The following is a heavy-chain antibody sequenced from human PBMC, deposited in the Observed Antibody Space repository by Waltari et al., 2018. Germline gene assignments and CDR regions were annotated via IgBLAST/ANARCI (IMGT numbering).Heavy chain of an antibody. CDR3: ARGLIYCSSGSCVGY. Sequence: QGQLQQWGAGLLKPSETLSPTCTGHGGSFNDYFWTWIRQAPGKGLEWIGESHHSGYTNYNPSLKSRVSISVDTSKREFSLKMTSVTAADTAMYYCARGLIYCSSGSCVGYWGQGTLVTVSS. CDR1: GGSFNDYF. D-gene: IGHD2-15*01. CDR2: SHHSGYT. J-gene: IGHJ4*02. V-gene: IGHV4-34*01.